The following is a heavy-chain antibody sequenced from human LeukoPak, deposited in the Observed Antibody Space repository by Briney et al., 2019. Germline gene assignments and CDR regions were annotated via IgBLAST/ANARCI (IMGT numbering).Heavy chain of an antibody. CDR3: ARGGLMITFGGVIVGLGY. V-gene: IGHV1-2*02. CDR2: INPNSGGT. Sequence: ASVKVSCKASGYTFTGYYMHWVRQAPGQGLEWMGWINPNSGGTNYAQKFQGRVTMTRDTSISTAYMELSRLRSDDTDVYYCARGGLMITFGGVIVGLGYWGQGTLVTVSS. CDR1: GYTFTGYY. D-gene: IGHD3-16*02. J-gene: IGHJ4*02.